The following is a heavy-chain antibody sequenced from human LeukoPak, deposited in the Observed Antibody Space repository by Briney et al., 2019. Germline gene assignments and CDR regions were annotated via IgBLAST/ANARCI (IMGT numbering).Heavy chain of an antibody. D-gene: IGHD6-6*01. CDR2: INHSGST. Sequence: SETLSLTCAVYGGSFSGYYWSWIRQPPGKGLEWIGEINHSGSTNYNASLKSRVTISVDTSKNRFSLKLSSVTAADTAVYYCVRGSLAAPLGYWGQGTLVTVSS. CDR1: GGSFSGYY. CDR3: VRGSLAAPLGY. J-gene: IGHJ4*02. V-gene: IGHV4-34*01.